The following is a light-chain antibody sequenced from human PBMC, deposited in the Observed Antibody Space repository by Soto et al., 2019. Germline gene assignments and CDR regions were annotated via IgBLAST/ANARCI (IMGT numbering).Light chain of an antibody. CDR2: GSS. V-gene: IGKV3-20*01. CDR1: QSVSSSY. Sequence: EIVLSQSPGTLSLSPREIATLSCRASQSVSSSYLAWYQQKPGQAPRLLIYGSSSRATGIPDRFSGSGSGTVFTLTISRLEREDFAVYYCQQYGSSPPGTFGQGTKVDIK. J-gene: IGKJ1*01. CDR3: QQYGSSPPGT.